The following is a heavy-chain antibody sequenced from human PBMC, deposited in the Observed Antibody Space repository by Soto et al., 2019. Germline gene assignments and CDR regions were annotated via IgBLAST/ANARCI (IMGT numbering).Heavy chain of an antibody. CDR3: ARHKARRTSEGIAAAGNWFDP. Sequence: PSETLSLTCTVSGGSISGGGSYWSWIRQRPGKGLEWIGYIYYSGSTNYNPSLKSRVTISSDTSKNQFSLKLSSVTAADTAVYYCARHKARRTSEGIAAAGNWFDPWGQGTLVTVSS. J-gene: IGHJ5*02. CDR2: IYYSGST. D-gene: IGHD6-13*01. CDR1: GGSISGGGSY. V-gene: IGHV4-61*08.